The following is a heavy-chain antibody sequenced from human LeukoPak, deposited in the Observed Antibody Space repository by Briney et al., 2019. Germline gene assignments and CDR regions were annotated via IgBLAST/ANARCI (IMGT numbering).Heavy chain of an antibody. Sequence: GGSLRLSCAASGFTFSSYAMHWVRQAPGKGLEWVAVISYDGSNKYYADSVKGRFTISRDNSKNTPYLQMNSLRAEDTAVYYCARDGYGDPGWDYWGQGTLVTVSS. V-gene: IGHV3-30-3*01. J-gene: IGHJ4*02. CDR1: GFTFSSYA. D-gene: IGHD4-17*01. CDR3: ARDGYGDPGWDY. CDR2: ISYDGSNK.